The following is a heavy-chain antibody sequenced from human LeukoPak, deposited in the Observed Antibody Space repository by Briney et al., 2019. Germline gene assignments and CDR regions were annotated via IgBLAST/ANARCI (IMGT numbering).Heavy chain of an antibody. Sequence: PSETLSLTCTVSGGSISSSSYYWGWIRQPPGKGLEWIGSIYYSGSTYYNPSLKSRVTISVDTSKNQFSLKLSSVTAADTAVYYCARQHSLVDPWSQGTLVTVSS. J-gene: IGHJ5*02. CDR1: GGSISSSSYY. CDR2: IYYSGST. CDR3: ARQHSLVDP. V-gene: IGHV4-39*01. D-gene: IGHD3-16*01.